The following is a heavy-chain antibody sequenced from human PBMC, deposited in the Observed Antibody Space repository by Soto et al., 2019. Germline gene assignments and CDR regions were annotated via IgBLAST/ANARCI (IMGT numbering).Heavy chain of an antibody. J-gene: IGHJ6*02. D-gene: IGHD4-17*01. Sequence: GGSLRLSCAASGFTFSSYGMHWVRQAPGRGLEWVAVISYDGSNKYYADSVKGRFTISRDNSKNTLYLQMNSLRAEDTAVYYCAKDETTGLDYYYYGMDVWGQGTTVTVSS. CDR3: AKDETTGLDYYYYGMDV. V-gene: IGHV3-30*18. CDR2: ISYDGSNK. CDR1: GFTFSSYG.